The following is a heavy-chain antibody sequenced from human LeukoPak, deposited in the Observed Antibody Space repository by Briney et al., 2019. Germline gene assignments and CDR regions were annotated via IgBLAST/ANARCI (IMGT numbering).Heavy chain of an antibody. Sequence: GGSLRLSCAASGFTFSSYSMNWVRQAPGKGLEWVSSISSSSSYIYYADSVKGRFTISRDNAKNSLYLQMSSLRAEDTAVYYCARFGTQNDYGDYVSHYYYYYMDVWGKGTTVTVSS. CDR1: GFTFSSYS. D-gene: IGHD4-17*01. CDR3: ARFGTQNDYGDYVSHYYYYYMDV. J-gene: IGHJ6*03. V-gene: IGHV3-21*01. CDR2: ISSSSSYI.